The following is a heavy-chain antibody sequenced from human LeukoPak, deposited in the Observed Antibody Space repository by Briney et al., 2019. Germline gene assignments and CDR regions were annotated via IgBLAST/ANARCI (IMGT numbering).Heavy chain of an antibody. J-gene: IGHJ4*02. V-gene: IGHV3-23*01. CDR1: GFTFSSYA. CDR3: AKVTTLTSYYIDY. Sequence: PGGSLRLSCAASGFTFSSYAMTWVRQAPGKGLEWVSAISGSDYSTYYGDSVKGRFTISRDNSKNTLYLQMNSLRAEDTAVYYCAKVTTLTSYYIDYWGQGTLVTVSS. CDR2: ISGSDYST. D-gene: IGHD4-17*01.